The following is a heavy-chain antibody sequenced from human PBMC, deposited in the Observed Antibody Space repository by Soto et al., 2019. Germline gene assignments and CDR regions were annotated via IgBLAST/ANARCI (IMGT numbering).Heavy chain of an antibody. V-gene: IGHV3-23*01. J-gene: IGHJ4*02. CDR3: AKRSSSSTFDY. CDR1: GFTFSSYA. Sequence: EVQLLESGGGLVQPGESLRLSCAASGFTFSSYAMSWVRQAPGKGLEWVSVISGSDDITYYADSVKGRFTISRDKSKNTLYLQMNSLRAADTAVYYCAKRSSSSTFDYWGQGTLVTVSS. D-gene: IGHD6-6*01. CDR2: ISGSDDIT.